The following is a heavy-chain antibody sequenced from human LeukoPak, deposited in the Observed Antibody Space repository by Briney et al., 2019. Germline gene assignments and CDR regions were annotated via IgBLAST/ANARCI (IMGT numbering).Heavy chain of an antibody. V-gene: IGHV3-21*01. CDR3: SREPDMDV. CDR2: ISSGGSVT. Sequence: GGSLRLSCAASGFIFGDYSMNWVRQAPGKGLEWVSSISSGGSVTYYANSLRGRFTISRDNAKDSVLLQMNSLRVEDTAVYFCSREPDMDVWGKGTTVTASS. CDR1: GFIFGDYS. J-gene: IGHJ6*03.